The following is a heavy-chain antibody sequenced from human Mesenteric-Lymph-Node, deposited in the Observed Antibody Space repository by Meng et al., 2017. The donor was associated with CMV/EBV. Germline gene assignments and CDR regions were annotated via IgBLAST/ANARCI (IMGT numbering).Heavy chain of an antibody. Sequence: GGSLRLSCEASGFSLSNYGMHWVRQAPGKGLEWVAFIRYDGSNRYYTDDVKGRFTISRDISKNTLYLQMNSLRGEDTAVYYCAKDSSYQKRTLDFWGQGTMVTVSS. CDR3: AKDSSYQKRTLDF. D-gene: IGHD2-2*01. V-gene: IGHV3-30*02. CDR1: GFSLSNYG. CDR2: IRYDGSNR. J-gene: IGHJ3*01.